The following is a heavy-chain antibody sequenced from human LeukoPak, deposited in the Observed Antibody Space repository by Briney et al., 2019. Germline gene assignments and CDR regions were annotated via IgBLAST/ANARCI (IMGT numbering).Heavy chain of an antibody. D-gene: IGHD2-2*01. J-gene: IGHJ3*02. CDR2: IIPIFGTA. V-gene: IGHV1-69*13. CDR3: ARVQYPIVVVPAAPLGAFDI. Sequence: ASVKVSCKASGGTFSSYAISWVRQAPGQGLEWMGGIIPIFGTANYAQKFQGRVTITADESTSTAYMELSSLRSEDTAVYYCARVQYPIVVVPAAPLGAFDIWGQGTMVTVSS. CDR1: GGTFSSYA.